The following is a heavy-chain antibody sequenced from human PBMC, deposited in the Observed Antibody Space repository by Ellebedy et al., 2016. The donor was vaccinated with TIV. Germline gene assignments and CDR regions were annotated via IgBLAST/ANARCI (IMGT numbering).Heavy chain of an antibody. CDR1: GFTFSSYD. Sequence: GESLKISCAASGFTFSSYDMHWVRQVTGKGLEWVSAIGTAGNTYYPGSVKGRFTISRENAKNSLYLQRNSLSAGDTAVYYCARATEGLDYWGQGTLVTVSS. J-gene: IGHJ4*02. D-gene: IGHD1-14*01. CDR2: IGTAGNT. V-gene: IGHV3-13*01. CDR3: ARATEGLDY.